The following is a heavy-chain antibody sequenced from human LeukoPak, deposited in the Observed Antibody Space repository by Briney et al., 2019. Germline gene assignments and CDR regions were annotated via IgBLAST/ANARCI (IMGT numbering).Heavy chain of an antibody. CDR2: IYYSGST. Sequence: PSETLSLTCTVSGGSNSSSSYYWGWIRQPPGKGLEWIGSIYYSGSTYYNPSLKSRVTISVDTSKNQFSLKLSSVTAADTAVYYCARRGGDCTNGVCYLFDYWGQGTLVTVSS. CDR3: ARRGGDCTNGVCYLFDY. CDR1: GGSNSSSSYY. J-gene: IGHJ4*02. D-gene: IGHD2-8*01. V-gene: IGHV4-39*01.